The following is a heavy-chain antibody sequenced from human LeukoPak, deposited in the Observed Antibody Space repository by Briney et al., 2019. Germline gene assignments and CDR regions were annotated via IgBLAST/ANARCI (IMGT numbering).Heavy chain of an antibody. V-gene: IGHV1-46*01. CDR3: ARGVRGGYNWGNSDAFDI. J-gene: IGHJ3*02. CDR2: INPSGGST. D-gene: IGHD5-24*01. CDR1: GCTFTSYY. Sequence: ASLKVSCKASGCTFTSYYIHWVRQAPGQGLEWMGIINPSGGSTTYAQKFQGRVTMTRDTSTTTVYMELRSLRSDDTAVYYCARGVRGGYNWGNSDAFDIWRQGTMVTVSS.